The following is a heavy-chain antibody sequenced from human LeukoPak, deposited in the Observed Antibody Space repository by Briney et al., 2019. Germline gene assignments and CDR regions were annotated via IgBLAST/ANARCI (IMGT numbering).Heavy chain of an antibody. J-gene: IGHJ4*02. CDR3: ARRTTCSSGGSCDYFDK. CDR1: GRSIRSGSYY. V-gene: IGHV4-39*01. D-gene: IGHD2-15*01. Sequence: PSETLSLTCTVSGRSIRSGSYYWAWIRQPPGRGLEWIGSIYYTGDTYYSPSFRSRVIMSVDTSKNQFTLNLSSVTAVDTAVYYRARRTTCSSGGSCDYFDKWGQGALVTVSS. CDR2: IYYTGDT.